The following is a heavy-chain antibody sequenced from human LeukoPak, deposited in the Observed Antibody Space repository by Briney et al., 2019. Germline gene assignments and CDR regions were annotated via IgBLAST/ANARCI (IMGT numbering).Heavy chain of an antibody. V-gene: IGHV3-7*01. CDR2: INPDGRDT. CDR1: GFTVSSNY. J-gene: IGHJ1*01. D-gene: IGHD2-21*02. Sequence: GGSLRLSCAASGFTVSSNYMNWVRQAPGKGLEWVAHINPDGRDTYYVDSVKGRFAISRDNAQNSMYLQMNSLRVEDTAVYYCTSWGDTTAEYFQRWGQGTLVTVSS. CDR3: TSWGDTTAEYFQR.